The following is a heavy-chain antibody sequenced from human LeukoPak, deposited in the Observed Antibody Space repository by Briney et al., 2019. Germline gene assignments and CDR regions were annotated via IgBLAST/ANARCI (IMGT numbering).Heavy chain of an antibody. Sequence: GGSLRLSCVASGFSFSSYWMSWARQAPGTGLEWVANIKEDGSVKFYVDSVKGRFTVSRDNARNSLFLQMDSLRADDTAVYYCTRGSTGYWGQGTLVTVSS. CDR1: GFSFSSYW. CDR2: IKEDGSVK. V-gene: IGHV3-7*01. D-gene: IGHD5/OR15-5a*01. J-gene: IGHJ4*02. CDR3: TRGSTGY.